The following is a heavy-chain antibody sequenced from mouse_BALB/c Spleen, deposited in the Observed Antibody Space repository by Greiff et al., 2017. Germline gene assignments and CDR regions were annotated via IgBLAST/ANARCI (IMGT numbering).Heavy chain of an antibody. Sequence: EVQRVESGPELVKPGASVKVSCKASGYAFTSYNMYWVKQSHGKSLEWIGYIDPYNGGTSYNQKFKGKATLTVDKSSSTAYMHLNSLTSEDSAVYSCERSMITTKESWFAYWGQGTLVTVSA. V-gene: IGHV1S135*01. CDR2: IDPYNGGT. D-gene: IGHD2-4*01. J-gene: IGHJ3*01. CDR1: GYAFTSYN. CDR3: ERSMITTKESWFAY.